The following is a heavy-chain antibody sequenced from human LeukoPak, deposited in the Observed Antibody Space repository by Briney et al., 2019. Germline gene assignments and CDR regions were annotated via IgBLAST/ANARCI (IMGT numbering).Heavy chain of an antibody. D-gene: IGHD6-13*01. J-gene: IGHJ4*02. CDR3: ARGPSHLSGRYSSSSPLDY. CDR1: GGSISSGSYY. V-gene: IGHV4-61*02. CDR2: IYTSGST. Sequence: SETLSLTCTVSGGSISSGSYYWSWIRQPAGKGLEWIGRIYTSGSTNYNPSLKSRVTISVDTSKNQFSLKLSSVTAADTAVYYCARGPSHLSGRYSSSSPLDYWGQGTLVTVSS.